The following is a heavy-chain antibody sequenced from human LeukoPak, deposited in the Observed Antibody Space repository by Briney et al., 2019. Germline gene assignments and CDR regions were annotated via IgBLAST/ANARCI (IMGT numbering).Heavy chain of an antibody. J-gene: IGHJ6*02. CDR3: ARMAYSYGYYYYGMDV. Sequence: ASVKVSCKASGYTFTSYGISWVRQAPGQGLEWMGWISAYNGNTNYAQKFQGRVTITADESTSTAYMELSSLRSEDTAVYYCARMAYSYGYYYYGMDVWGQGTTVTVSS. V-gene: IGHV1-18*01. CDR2: ISAYNGNT. CDR1: GYTFTSYG. D-gene: IGHD5-18*01.